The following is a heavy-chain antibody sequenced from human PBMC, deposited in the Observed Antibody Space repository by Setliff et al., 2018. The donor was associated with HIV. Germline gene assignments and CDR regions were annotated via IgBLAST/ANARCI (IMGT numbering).Heavy chain of an antibody. CDR1: GFTFSSYA. V-gene: IGHV3-23*01. CDR2: ISANGNRA. J-gene: IGHJ4*02. CDR3: AKFSQLLLVYFGY. Sequence: PGGSLRLSCAASGFTFSSYAMSWVRQAPGKGLEWVSGISANGNRAYYADSVRGRFTISRDNSKNSLYLQMNSLRAEDTAVYYCAKFSQLLLVYFGYWGQGTLVTVPQ. D-gene: IGHD2-15*01.